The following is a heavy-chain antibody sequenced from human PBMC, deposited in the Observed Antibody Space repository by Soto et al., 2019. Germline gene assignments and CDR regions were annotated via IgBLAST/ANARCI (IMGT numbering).Heavy chain of an antibody. CDR2: LSGDNNTDT. CDR3: TKDSGYDSTD. J-gene: IGHJ4*02. CDR1: GFTFGTSG. V-gene: IGHV3-23*01. Sequence: PGGSLRLSCVASGFTFGTSGMSWVRQAPGKGLEWISGLSGDNNTDTKYADSVKGRFTISRDNSKSTLYLQMHSLRVEDTALYYCTKDSGYDSTDWGLGTLVTVS. D-gene: IGHD3-9*01.